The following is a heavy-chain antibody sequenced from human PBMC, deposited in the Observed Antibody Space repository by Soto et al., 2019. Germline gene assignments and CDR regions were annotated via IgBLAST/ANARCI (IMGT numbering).Heavy chain of an antibody. Sequence: QVQLVESGGGVVQPGRSLSLSCAASGLNFNTFALHWVRQAPGKGLEWVAVVSHDGTDKYYADSVKGRFAISRDNSENRLFLQMDSLRNEDTAVYYCARVFGSAWFGGHFDNWGQGALVTVSS. CDR1: GLNFNTFA. V-gene: IGHV3-30*09. J-gene: IGHJ4*02. D-gene: IGHD6-19*01. CDR3: ARVFGSAWFGGHFDN. CDR2: VSHDGTDK.